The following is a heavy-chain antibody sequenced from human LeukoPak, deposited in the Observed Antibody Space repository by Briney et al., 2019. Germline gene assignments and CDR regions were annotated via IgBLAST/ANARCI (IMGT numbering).Heavy chain of an antibody. D-gene: IGHD4-11*01. V-gene: IGHV3-74*01. CDR1: GSTFSSYW. J-gene: IGHJ4*02. CDR3: ASGGYSNAY. CDR2: VNTDGSST. Sequence: GGSLRLSCAASGSTFSSYWMHWVRQAPGKGLVWVARVNTDGSSTSYADSVKGRFTISRDNAKKMLYMQMNSLGAKDTAVYYCASGGYSNAYWGQGTLVTVSS.